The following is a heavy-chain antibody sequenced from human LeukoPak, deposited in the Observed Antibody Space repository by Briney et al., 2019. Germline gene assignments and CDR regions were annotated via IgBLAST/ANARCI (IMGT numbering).Heavy chain of an antibody. J-gene: IGHJ6*03. Sequence: GASVKVSCKASGYTFTGYYMHWVRQAPGQGLEWMGWINPNSGGTNYAQKFQGRVTMTRDTSISTAYMELSRLRSDDTAVYYCARATVGYYYYMDVWGKGTTVTISS. CDR2: INPNSGGT. CDR1: GYTFTGYY. V-gene: IGHV1-2*02. D-gene: IGHD4-17*01. CDR3: ARATVGYYYYMDV.